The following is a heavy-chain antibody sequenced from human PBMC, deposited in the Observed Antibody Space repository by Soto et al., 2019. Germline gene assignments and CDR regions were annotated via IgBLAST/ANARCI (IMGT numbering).Heavy chain of an antibody. CDR3: ARVDRITIFGVVIERSYYYYMDV. CDR2: MNPNSGNT. Sequence: ASVKVSCKASGYTFTSYDINWVRQATGQGLEWMGWMNPNSGNTGYAQKIQSKETMTRNTSISTAYIEQSSLISEDTAVYYCARVDRITIFGVVIERSYYYYMDVWG. D-gene: IGHD3-3*01. CDR1: GYTFTSYD. V-gene: IGHV1-8*01. J-gene: IGHJ6*03.